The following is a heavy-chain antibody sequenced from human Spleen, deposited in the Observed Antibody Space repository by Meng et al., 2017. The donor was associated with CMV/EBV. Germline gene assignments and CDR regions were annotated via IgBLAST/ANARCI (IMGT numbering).Heavy chain of an antibody. D-gene: IGHD2-15*01. CDR2: INSDGSST. Sequence: GESLKISCAASGFTFSSYWMHWVRQAPGKGLVWVSRINSDGSSTSYADSVKGRFTISRDNAENTLYLQMNSLRAEDTALYYCASPETFCSGGSCSGMAFDIWGQGTMVTVSS. CDR1: GFTFSSYW. CDR3: ASPETFCSGGSCSGMAFDI. J-gene: IGHJ3*02. V-gene: IGHV3-74*01.